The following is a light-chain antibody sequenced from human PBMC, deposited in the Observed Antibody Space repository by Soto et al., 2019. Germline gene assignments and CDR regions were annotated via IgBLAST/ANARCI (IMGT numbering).Light chain of an antibody. CDR3: QQYYSFRT. V-gene: IGKV1-5*03. CDR2: KAS. Sequence: DIQMTQSPSTLSASVGERVTINCRASQSISSWLAWYQQKPGKAPKLLIYKASSLESGVPSRFSGSGSGTEFTLTISSLQPDDFATYYCQQYYSFRTFGQGTKV. CDR1: QSISSW. J-gene: IGKJ1*01.